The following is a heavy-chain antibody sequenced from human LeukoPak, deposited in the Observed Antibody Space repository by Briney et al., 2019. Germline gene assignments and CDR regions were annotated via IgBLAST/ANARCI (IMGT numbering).Heavy chain of an antibody. J-gene: IGHJ4*02. CDR3: VRGGRTGYFDY. D-gene: IGHD1/OR15-1a*01. V-gene: IGHV1-46*01. Sequence: ASVKVSCKASGYTFTSYYMHWVRQAPGQGLEWMGIINPSGGSTSYAQKFQGRVTMTRDMSTSTVYMELSSLRSEDTAVYYCVRGGRTGYFDYWGQGTLVTVSS. CDR1: GYTFTSYY. CDR2: INPSGGST.